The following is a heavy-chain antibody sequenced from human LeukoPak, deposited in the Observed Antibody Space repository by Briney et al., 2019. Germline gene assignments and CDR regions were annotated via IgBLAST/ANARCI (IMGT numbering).Heavy chain of an antibody. V-gene: IGHV3-53*01. Sequence: GGSLRLSCAASGFTVSSNYMSWVRQAPGKGLEWVSVIYSGGNTYYADSVKGRFTISRDNSKNTLYLQMNSLRAEDTAVYYCARGGYSYGYGFDYWGQGTLVTVSS. CDR2: IYSGGNT. CDR3: ARGGYSYGYGFDY. J-gene: IGHJ4*02. D-gene: IGHD5-18*01. CDR1: GFTVSSNY.